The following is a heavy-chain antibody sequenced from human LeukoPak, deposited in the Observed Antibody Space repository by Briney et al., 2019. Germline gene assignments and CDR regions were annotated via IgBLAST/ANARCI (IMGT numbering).Heavy chain of an antibody. D-gene: IGHD3-16*01. CDR2: MNPNSGNT. J-gene: IGHJ4*02. V-gene: IGHV1-8*01. Sequence: GASVNVSCKASGYTFPSYDINWVRQATGQGLEWMGWMNPNSGNTGYAQKFQGRVTMTRNTSISTAYMELSSLRSEDTAVYYCARDTRQGGFDYWGQGTLVTVSS. CDR3: ARDTRQGGFDY. CDR1: GYTFPSYD.